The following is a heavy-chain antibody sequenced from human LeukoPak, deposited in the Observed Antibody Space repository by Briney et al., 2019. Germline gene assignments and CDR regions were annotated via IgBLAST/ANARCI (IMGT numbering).Heavy chain of an antibody. J-gene: IGHJ6*02. Sequence: GGSLRLSCAASGVTLSSYAMSWARQAPGKGLEWVSGISSSGSGGNTYYADSVKGRFTISRDNSKNTLYLQMNSLRAEDTAVYYCAKEDFISVWTSSYGMDVWGQGTTVTVSS. V-gene: IGHV3-23*01. CDR2: ISSSGSGGNT. CDR3: AKEDFISVWTSSYGMDV. CDR1: GVTLSSYA. D-gene: IGHD6-6*01.